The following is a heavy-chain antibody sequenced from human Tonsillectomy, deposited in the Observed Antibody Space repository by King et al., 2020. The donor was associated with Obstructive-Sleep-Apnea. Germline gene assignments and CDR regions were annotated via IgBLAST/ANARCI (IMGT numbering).Heavy chain of an antibody. CDR3: ARDRYSYGSGGYQGDYFDY. J-gene: IGHJ4*02. V-gene: IGHV4-39*07. CDR2: VYYSGTT. D-gene: IGHD3-10*01. CDR1: GGSIDTNNYY. Sequence: QLQESGPGLVKPSETLSLTCTVSGGSIDTNNYYWAWIRQPAGKGLEWIGSVYYSGTTYYNPSLNSRVTISIDPSRNQFSLRLTSVTAADTAVYYCARDRYSYGSGGYQGDYFDYWGQGTLVTVSS.